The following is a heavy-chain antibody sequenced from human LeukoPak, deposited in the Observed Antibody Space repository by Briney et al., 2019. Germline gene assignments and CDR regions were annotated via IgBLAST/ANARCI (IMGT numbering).Heavy chain of an antibody. J-gene: IGHJ6*03. CDR1: GFTFSSYW. V-gene: IGHV3-7*03. CDR3: ARDLMMEGRYFYHYMDV. Sequence: GGSLRLSCVTSGFTFSSYWMSWVRQAPGKGLEWVANIKQDGSETYYVDSVKGRFTISRDNAKNSLYLQMNSLRAEDTALYYCARDLMMEGRYFYHYMDVWGKGTTVTVSS. CDR2: IKQDGSET. D-gene: IGHD2-8*01.